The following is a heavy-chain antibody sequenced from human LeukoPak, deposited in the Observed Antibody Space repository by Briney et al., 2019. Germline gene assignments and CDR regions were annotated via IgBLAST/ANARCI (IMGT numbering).Heavy chain of an antibody. J-gene: IGHJ4*02. CDR2: ISWNSGSI. D-gene: IGHD6-25*01. Sequence: GRSLRLSCAASGFTFDDYAMHWVRQAPGKGLEWVSGISWNSGSIGYADSVKGRFTISSDNAKNSLYLQMNSLRAEDMALYYCAKGRRLSSHFDYWGQGTLVTVSS. V-gene: IGHV3-9*03. CDR3: AKGRRLSSHFDY. CDR1: GFTFDDYA.